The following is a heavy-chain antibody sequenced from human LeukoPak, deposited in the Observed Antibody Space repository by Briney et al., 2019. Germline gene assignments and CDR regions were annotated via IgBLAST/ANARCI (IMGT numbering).Heavy chain of an antibody. CDR2: FIPFFGIA. CDR1: GGTFSSYA. V-gene: IGHV1-69*04. D-gene: IGHD2-15*01. J-gene: IGHJ4*02. CDR3: ARDRENCSGGSCNYDFDY. Sequence: KVSCKTSGGTFSSYAISRARQAPGQGLEWVGRFIPFFGIANYAQKFQGRVTITADKSTSTAYMELSSLRSEDTAVYYCARDRENCSGGSCNYDFDYWGQGTLVTVSS.